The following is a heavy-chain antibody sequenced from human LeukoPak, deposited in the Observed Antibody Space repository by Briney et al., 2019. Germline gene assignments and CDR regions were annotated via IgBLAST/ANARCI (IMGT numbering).Heavy chain of an antibody. CDR2: IYYSGST. J-gene: IGHJ4*02. D-gene: IGHD1-26*01. CDR1: GGSISSSSYY. Sequence: SETLSLTCTVSGGSISSSSYYWVWIRQPPGKGLEWIGSIYYSGSTYYNPSLKSRVTISVDTSKNQFSLKLSSVTAADTAVYYCARVGSIVGATLDYWGQGTLVTVSS. V-gene: IGHV4-39*07. CDR3: ARVGSIVGATLDY.